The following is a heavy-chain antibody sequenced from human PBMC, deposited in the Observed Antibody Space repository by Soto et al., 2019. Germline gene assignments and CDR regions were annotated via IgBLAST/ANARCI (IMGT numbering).Heavy chain of an antibody. J-gene: IGHJ6*02. V-gene: IGHV5-10-1*01. CDR1: GYSFTSYW. CDR2: IDPSDSCT. Sequence: GESLKVSCKGSGYSFTSYWISLVRQMPGKGLEWMGRIDPSDSCTNYSPSFQGHVTISADKSISTAYLQWSSLKASDTAMYYCARLGDDSSGYYPYYYGMDVWGQGTTVTVSS. CDR3: ARLGDDSSGYYPYYYGMDV. D-gene: IGHD3-22*01.